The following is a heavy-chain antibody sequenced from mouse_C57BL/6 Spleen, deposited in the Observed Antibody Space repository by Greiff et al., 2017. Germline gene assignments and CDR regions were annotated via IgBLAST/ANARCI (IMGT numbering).Heavy chain of an antibody. Sequence: VQLQEPGAELVRPGTSVKMSCKASGYTFTNYWIGWAKQRPGHGLEWIGDIYPGGGYTNYNEKFKGKATLTADKSSSTAYMQSSILTSEDSAIYYCARWDTVPFAYWGQGALVTVAA. J-gene: IGHJ3*01. CDR1: GYTFTNYW. CDR3: ARWDTVPFAY. D-gene: IGHD3-3*01. V-gene: IGHV1-63*01. CDR2: IYPGGGYT.